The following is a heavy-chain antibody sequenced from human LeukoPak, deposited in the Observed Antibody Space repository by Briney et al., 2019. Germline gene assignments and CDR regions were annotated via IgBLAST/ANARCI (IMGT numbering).Heavy chain of an antibody. D-gene: IGHD3-10*01. CDR2: ISGSGGST. V-gene: IGHV3-23*01. CDR1: GFTFSSYA. Sequence: GGSLRLSCAASGFTFSSYAMSWVRQAPGKGLEWVSAISGSGGSTYYADAVKGRFTISRDNSRNTLYLQMHSLGAEDTAVYYCANTLVRGVPSMDVWGQGATVTVSS. CDR3: ANTLVRGVPSMDV. J-gene: IGHJ6*02.